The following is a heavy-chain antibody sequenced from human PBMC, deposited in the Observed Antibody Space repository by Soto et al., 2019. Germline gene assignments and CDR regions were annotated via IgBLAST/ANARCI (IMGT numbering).Heavy chain of an antibody. V-gene: IGHV4-39*01. D-gene: IGHD3-22*01. CDR1: GGSISSSSYY. Sequence: QLQLQESGPGLVKPSETLSLTCTVSGGSISSSSYYWGWIRQPPGKGLEWIGSIYYSGSTYYNPSLKSRVTISVDTSKNQFSLKLSSVTAADTAVYYCARRGEWWLLPLWYFDLWGRGTLVTVSS. J-gene: IGHJ2*01. CDR2: IYYSGST. CDR3: ARRGEWWLLPLWYFDL.